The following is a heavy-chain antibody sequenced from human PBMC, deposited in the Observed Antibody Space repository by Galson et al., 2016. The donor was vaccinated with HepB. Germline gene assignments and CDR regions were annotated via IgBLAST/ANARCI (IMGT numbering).Heavy chain of an antibody. CDR3: ARHRFYSYGLDE. Sequence: PALVKPTQTLTLTCTLSEFSLSTSGMRVSWIRQPPGKALEWLARIHWDDDKFYSTSLKTRLTISKDPSKNQVVLTMTNMDPVDTATYYCARHRFYSYGLDEWGQGTLVTVSS. D-gene: IGHD5-18*01. CDR1: EFSLSTSGMR. CDR2: IHWDDDK. V-gene: IGHV2-70*04. J-gene: IGHJ4*02.